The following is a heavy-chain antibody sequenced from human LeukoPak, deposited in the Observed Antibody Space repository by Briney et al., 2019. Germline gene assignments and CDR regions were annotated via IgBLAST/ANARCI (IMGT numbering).Heavy chain of an antibody. J-gene: IGHJ6*02. CDR3: ARALDYGDPRHPNYYYYGMDV. CDR2: INPNSGGT. CDR1: GYTFTGYY. V-gene: IGHV1-2*04. Sequence: ASVKVSCKASGYTFTGYYMHWVRQAPGQGLEWMGWINPNSGGTNYAQKFQGWVTMTRDTSISTAYMELSRLRSDDTAVCYCARALDYGDPRHPNYYYYGMDVWGQGTTVTVSS. D-gene: IGHD4-17*01.